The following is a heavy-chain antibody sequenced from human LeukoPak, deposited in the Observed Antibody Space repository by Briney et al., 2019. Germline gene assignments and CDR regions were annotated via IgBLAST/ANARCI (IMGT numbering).Heavy chain of an antibody. V-gene: IGHV3-7*01. J-gene: IGHJ5*02. Sequence: GGSLRLSCVASGFTFSNYWMNWVSQAPGERPEWVANIKEDGSEKYYVDSVKGRFTISRDNAKSSLYLQLNDLRAEDTAVYYCVRDFQWSLESWGQGTPVTVSS. CDR2: IKEDGSEK. CDR3: VRDFQWSLES. D-gene: IGHD1-1*01. CDR1: GFTFSNYW.